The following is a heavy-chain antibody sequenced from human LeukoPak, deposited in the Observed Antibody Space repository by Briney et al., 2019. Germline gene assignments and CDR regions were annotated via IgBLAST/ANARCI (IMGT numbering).Heavy chain of an antibody. CDR1: GFTFSSYS. D-gene: IGHD1-1*01. CDR2: ISSSRSNI. J-gene: IGHJ5*02. Sequence: PGGSLRLSCAASGFTFSSYSMNWVRHAAGKGLEWVSSISSSRSNIYYADSVKGRFTISRDNAKNPLYLQMNSLRAEDTTVFYCATGSSTTATVYRNCFDRWGQRTLVTVSS. V-gene: IGHV3-21*01. CDR3: ATGSSTTATVYRNCFDR.